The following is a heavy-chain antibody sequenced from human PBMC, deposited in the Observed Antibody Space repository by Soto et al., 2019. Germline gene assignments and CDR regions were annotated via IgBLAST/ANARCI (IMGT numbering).Heavy chain of an antibody. V-gene: IGHV1-69*13. CDR2: FLPIFSTA. D-gene: IGHD3-22*01. CDR1: GDTLRNYA. CDR3: ACLTDSGYSLPLDF. Sequence: SVKVSCKASGDTLRNYAISWVLQAPGQGLEWMGAFLPIFSTANYAQKFQGRVTITADDSTSTAYMELSSLKFEDTAVYYCACLTDSGYSLPLDFWGQGSQVTFSS. J-gene: IGHJ4*02.